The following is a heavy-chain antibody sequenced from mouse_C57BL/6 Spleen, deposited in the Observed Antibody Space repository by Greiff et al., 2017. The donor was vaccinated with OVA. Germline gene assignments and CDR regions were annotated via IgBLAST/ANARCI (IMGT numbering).Heavy chain of an antibody. CDR3: LYGNYDY. V-gene: IGHV14-4*01. CDR1: GFNIKDDY. D-gene: IGHD2-1*01. J-gene: IGHJ2*01. Sequence: DVQLQESGAELVRPGASVKLSCTASGFNIKDDYMHWVKQRPEQGLEWIGWIDPENGDTEYASKFQGKATITADTSSNTAYLQLSSLTSEDTAVYYCLYGNYDYWGQGTTLTVSS. CDR2: IDPENGDT.